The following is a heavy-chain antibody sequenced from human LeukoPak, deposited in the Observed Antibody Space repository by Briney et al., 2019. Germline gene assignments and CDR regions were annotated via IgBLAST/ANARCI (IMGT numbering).Heavy chain of an antibody. V-gene: IGHV1-69*13. CDR3: ASTPRTAAYYYGMDV. CDR2: IIPIFGTA. D-gene: IGHD2-21*02. J-gene: IGHJ6*02. CDR1: GGTFSSYA. Sequence: ASVKVSCKASGGTFSSYAISWVRQAPGQGLEWMGGIIPIFGTANYAQKFQGRVTITADESTSTAYMELSSLRSEDTAVYYCASTPRTAAYYYGMDVWGQGTTVTVSS.